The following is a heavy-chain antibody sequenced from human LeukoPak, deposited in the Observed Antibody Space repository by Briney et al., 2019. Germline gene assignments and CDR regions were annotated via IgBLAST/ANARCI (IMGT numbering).Heavy chain of an antibody. CDR2: ISNEGNYK. V-gene: IGHV3-30*18. CDR1: GFTFSRHG. Sequence: GRSLRLSCEGSGFTFSRHGMHWVRQAPGKGLEWVAVISNEGNYKYYGASVKGRFATSRDNFKNTTYLQMNYLRPEDTAVYFCAKGGHYLFDYWGQGALVTVSS. D-gene: IGHD3-10*01. CDR3: AKGGHYLFDY. J-gene: IGHJ4*02.